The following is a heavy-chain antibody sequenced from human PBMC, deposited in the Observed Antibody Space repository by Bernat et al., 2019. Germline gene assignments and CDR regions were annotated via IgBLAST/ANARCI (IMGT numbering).Heavy chain of an antibody. Sequence: EVQLVESGGGLVKPGGSLRLSCAASGFTFSNAWMSWVRQAPGKGLEWVGRIESKTDGGTTDYAAPVKGRFTISRDDSKNTLYLQMNSLKTEDTAVYYCTTDSSSSGYWGQRTLVTVSS. J-gene: IGHJ4*02. CDR2: IESKTDGGTT. CDR1: GFTFSNAW. V-gene: IGHV3-15*04. CDR3: TTDSSSSGY. D-gene: IGHD6-6*01.